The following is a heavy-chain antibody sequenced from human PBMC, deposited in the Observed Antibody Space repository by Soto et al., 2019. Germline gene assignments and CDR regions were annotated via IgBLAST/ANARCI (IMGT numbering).Heavy chain of an antibody. V-gene: IGHV4-31*03. J-gene: IGHJ5*02. D-gene: IGHD3-9*01. CDR2: IYYSGST. CDR1: GGSISSGGYY. Sequence: PSETLSLTCTVSGGSISSGGYYWSWIRQHPGKGLEWIGYIYYSGSTYYNPSLESRVTISVDTSKNQFSLKLSSVTAADTAVYYCARESRGYFDDPWGQGTLVTVSS. CDR3: ARESRGYFDDP.